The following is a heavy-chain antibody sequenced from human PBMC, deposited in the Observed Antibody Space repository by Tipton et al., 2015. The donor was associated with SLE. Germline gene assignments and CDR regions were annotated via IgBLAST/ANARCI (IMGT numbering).Heavy chain of an antibody. D-gene: IGHD3-10*01. J-gene: IGHJ4*02. CDR1: GDSISSSSYY. CDR3: ATLDASGSYPFDY. CDR2: VYYTGNT. Sequence: TLSLTCIVSGDSISSSSYYWGWIRQPPGKGLEWVGTVYYTGNTFYNPSLKSRVTILVDTSKNQFSLKLSSVTAADTAVYYCATLDASGSYPFDYWGQGTRVTVSS. V-gene: IGHV4-39*07.